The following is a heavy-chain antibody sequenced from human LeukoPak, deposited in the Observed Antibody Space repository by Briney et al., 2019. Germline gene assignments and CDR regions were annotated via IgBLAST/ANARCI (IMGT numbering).Heavy chain of an antibody. CDR3: AREFGISRAFDI. D-gene: IGHD3-10*01. CDR1: GXDFSDNY. J-gene: IGHJ3*02. Sequence: KSGGSLRLSCAGSGXDFSDNYVAWIRQTPGKGLQRVSYISRGRDDKAYADSVKGRFTISRDSGKNSLYLQMNSLTAEDTAVYYCAREFGISRAFDIWGQGTMVTVSS. CDR2: ISRGRDDK. V-gene: IGHV3-11*05.